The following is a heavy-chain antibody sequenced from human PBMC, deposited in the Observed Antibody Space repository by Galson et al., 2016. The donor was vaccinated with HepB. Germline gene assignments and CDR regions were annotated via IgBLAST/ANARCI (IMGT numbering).Heavy chain of an antibody. Sequence: QSGAEVKKPGESLKISCKGSGYSFPNYWICWVRQMPGKGLEWMGIIYPGDSNTRYSPSFHGQDTITAAKATSPADPQWSSLNASDTAMYFCARHYSSGWFLGTDDAFDIWGQGTLVTVSS. CDR3: ARHYSSGWFLGTDDAFDI. J-gene: IGHJ3*02. CDR2: IYPGDSNT. V-gene: IGHV5-51*01. D-gene: IGHD6-19*01. CDR1: GYSFPNYW.